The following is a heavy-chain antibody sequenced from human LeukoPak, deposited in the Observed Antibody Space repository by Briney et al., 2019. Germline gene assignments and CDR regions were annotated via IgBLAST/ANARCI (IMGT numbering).Heavy chain of an antibody. CDR2: IYPRDSDT. D-gene: IGHD3-22*01. CDR3: ARQFRDSSGYYSYYFDY. V-gene: IGHV5-51*01. CDR1: GYSFTTYW. Sequence: GESLKISCKGSGYSFTTYWIGWVRQMPGRGLEWMGIIYPRDSDTRYSPSFQGQVTISADKSISTAYLQWSSLKASDTAMYYCARQFRDSSGYYSYYFDYWGQGTLVTVSS. J-gene: IGHJ4*02.